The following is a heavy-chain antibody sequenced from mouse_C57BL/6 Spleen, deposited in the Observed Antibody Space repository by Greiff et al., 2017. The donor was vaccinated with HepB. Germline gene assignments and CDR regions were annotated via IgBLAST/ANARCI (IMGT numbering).Heavy chain of an antibody. CDR1: GYTFTDYN. CDR2: INPNNGGT. J-gene: IGHJ2*01. V-gene: IGHV1-22*01. Sequence: VQLQQSGPELVKPGASVKMSCKASGYTFTDYNMHWVKQSHGKSLEWIGYINPNNGGTSYNQKFKGKATLTVNKSSSTAYMELRSLTSEDSAVYYCARALCDYDVDFDYWGQGTTLTVSS. CDR3: ARALCDYDVDFDY. D-gene: IGHD2-4*01.